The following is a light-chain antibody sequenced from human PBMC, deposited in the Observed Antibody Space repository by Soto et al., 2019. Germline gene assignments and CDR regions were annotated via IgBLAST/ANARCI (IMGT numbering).Light chain of an antibody. CDR1: QSFSSN. CDR2: VAS. CDR3: QQSYSTPRT. Sequence: EIRMTQSASCLSASVGDGVNIXCRASQSFSSNLSWYQQRPGQAPKLLISVASSLQSGGPSRFSGSGSATDFTRTIKSLQPEDSATYYGQQSYSTPRTFGQGTRLEIK. J-gene: IGKJ5*01. V-gene: IGKV1-39*01.